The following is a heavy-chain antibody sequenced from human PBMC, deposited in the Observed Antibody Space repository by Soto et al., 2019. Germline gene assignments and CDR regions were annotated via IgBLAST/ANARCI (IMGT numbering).Heavy chain of an antibody. CDR2: IIPILGIA. J-gene: IGHJ5*02. CDR3: ARGTMVRGVIITGPNWFDP. V-gene: IGHV1-69*02. CDR1: GGTFSSYT. D-gene: IGHD3-10*01. Sequence: QVQLVQSGAEVKKPGSSVKVSCKASGGTFSSYTISWVRQAPGQGLEWMGRIIPILGIANYAQKFQGRVTITADKSTSTAYMELSSLRSEDTAVYYCARGTMVRGVIITGPNWFDPWGQGILVTVSS.